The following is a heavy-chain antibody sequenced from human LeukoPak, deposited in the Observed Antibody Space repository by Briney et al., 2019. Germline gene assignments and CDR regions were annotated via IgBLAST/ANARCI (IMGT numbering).Heavy chain of an antibody. CDR3: ARHVYSSGWGAFDI. D-gene: IGHD6-19*01. J-gene: IGHJ3*02. Sequence: PGRSLRPSYAATGFPFTGYSMNCVRQPPGNGLECLSSISRSATYLYYAGSLQGRFTVSRDDAKRSLYLQMNSLSAEDTAVYYCARHVYSSGWGAFDIWGQGTMVTVSS. V-gene: IGHV3-21*01. CDR2: ISRSATYL. CDR1: GFPFTGYS.